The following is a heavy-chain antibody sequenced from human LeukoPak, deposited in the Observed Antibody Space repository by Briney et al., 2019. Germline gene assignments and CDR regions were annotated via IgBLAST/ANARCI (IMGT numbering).Heavy chain of an antibody. CDR1: GYTFTGYY. D-gene: IGHD2-15*01. Sequence: ASVKVSCKASGYTFTGYYMHWVRHAPGQGLEWMGWINPNSGGTNYAQKFQGRVTMTRDTSISTAYMELSRLRSDDTAVYYCARDLGAGYCSGGSCYYNWFDPWGQGTLVTVSS. J-gene: IGHJ5*02. CDR2: INPNSGGT. CDR3: ARDLGAGYCSGGSCYYNWFDP. V-gene: IGHV1-2*02.